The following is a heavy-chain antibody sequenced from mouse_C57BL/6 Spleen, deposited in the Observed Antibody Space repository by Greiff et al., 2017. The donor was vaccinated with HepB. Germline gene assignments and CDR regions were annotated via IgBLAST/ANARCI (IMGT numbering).Heavy chain of an antibody. Sequence: QVQLQQPGAELVKPGASVKLSCKASGYTFTSYWMHWVKQRPGQGLEWIGMIHPNSGSTNYNEKFKSKATLTVDKSSSTAYMQLSSLTSEDSALYYCASPGSIWYFDVWGTGTTVTVSS. CDR3: ASPGSIWYFDV. CDR2: IHPNSGST. V-gene: IGHV1-64*01. D-gene: IGHD1-1*01. J-gene: IGHJ1*03. CDR1: GYTFTSYW.